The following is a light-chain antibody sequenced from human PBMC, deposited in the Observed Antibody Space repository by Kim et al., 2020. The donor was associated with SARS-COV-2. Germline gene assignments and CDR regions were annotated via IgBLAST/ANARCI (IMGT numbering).Light chain of an antibody. CDR2: DND. Sequence: GQRIHISCFGSSTNIGTNYVAWYQQFPRTAPHLLIYDNDQRPSGIPDRFSGSTSGTSATLAITGLQPGEDAAYYCGTWERRMNAEVFGGGTQLTVL. CDR3: GTWERRMNAEV. V-gene: IGLV1-51*01. J-gene: IGLJ3*02. CDR1: STNIGTNY.